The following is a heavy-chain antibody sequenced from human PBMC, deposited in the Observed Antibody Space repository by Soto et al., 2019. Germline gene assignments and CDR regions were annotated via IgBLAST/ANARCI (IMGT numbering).Heavy chain of an antibody. J-gene: IGHJ4*02. CDR1: GGSVSNSY. CDR2: VYYSGST. V-gene: IGHV4-59*02. Sequence: SETLSLTCTVSGGSVSNSYWGWIRQPPGKGLEWVAYVYYSGSTNYNPSLGSRVTISVDKSKNQFSLKMTSVTGADTAVYYCARGRSHEWELLVQYFDYWGQGTLVTVSS. D-gene: IGHD1-26*01. CDR3: ARGRSHEWELLVQYFDY.